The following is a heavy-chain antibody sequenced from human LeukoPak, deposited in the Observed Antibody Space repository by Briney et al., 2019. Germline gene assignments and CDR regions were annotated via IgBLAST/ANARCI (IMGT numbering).Heavy chain of an antibody. J-gene: IGHJ4*02. CDR2: IRYDENNK. V-gene: IGHV3-30*02. Sequence: GGSLRLSCAASGFTFSSTGMHWVRQAPGKGLEWVAFIRYDENNKFYADSVKGRFTISRDNFQNTLYLQMNSLRPEDTAVYYCAKRGSTPDYWGQGTLVTVSS. CDR3: AKRGSTPDY. D-gene: IGHD2-15*01. CDR1: GFTFSSTG.